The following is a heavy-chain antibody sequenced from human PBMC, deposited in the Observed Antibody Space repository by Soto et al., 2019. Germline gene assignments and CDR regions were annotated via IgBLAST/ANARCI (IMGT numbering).Heavy chain of an antibody. Sequence: PGESLKISCKGSGYSFTSYWIGWVRQMPGKGLEWMGIIYPGDSDTRYSPSFQGQVTISADKSISTAYLQWSSLKASDTAMYYCARRRPGRYYYDSSGSGGAFDIWGQGTMVTVS. J-gene: IGHJ3*02. CDR1: GYSFTSYW. D-gene: IGHD3-22*01. CDR3: ARRRPGRYYYDSSGSGGAFDI. CDR2: IYPGDSDT. V-gene: IGHV5-51*01.